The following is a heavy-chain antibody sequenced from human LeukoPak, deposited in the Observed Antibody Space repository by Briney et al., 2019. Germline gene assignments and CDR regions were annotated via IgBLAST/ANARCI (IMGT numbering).Heavy chain of an antibody. Sequence: PGRSLRLSCAASGFTFSSYWMHWVRQAPGKGLVWVSRINTDGSSTSYADSVKGRFTISRDNAKNTLYLQMNSLRAEDTAVYYCVREIGNSGSYDWGQGTLVTVA. V-gene: IGHV3-74*01. D-gene: IGHD1-26*01. J-gene: IGHJ4*02. CDR1: GFTFSSYW. CDR3: VREIGNSGSYD. CDR2: INTDGSST.